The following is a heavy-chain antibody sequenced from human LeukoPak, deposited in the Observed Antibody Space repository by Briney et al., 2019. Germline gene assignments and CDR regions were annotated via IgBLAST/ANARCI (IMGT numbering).Heavy chain of an antibody. D-gene: IGHD5-18*01. CDR2: ISGSGGST. CDR3: AKGNRGYSYGYYFDY. Sequence: PGGSLRLSCAASGFTFSSYAMSWVRQAPGKGLEWVSAISGSGGSTYYADSVKGRFTISRDNSKNTLYLQMNSLRAEDTAVYYCAKGNRGYSYGYYFDYWGQGTLVTVSS. V-gene: IGHV3-23*01. J-gene: IGHJ4*02. CDR1: GFTFSSYA.